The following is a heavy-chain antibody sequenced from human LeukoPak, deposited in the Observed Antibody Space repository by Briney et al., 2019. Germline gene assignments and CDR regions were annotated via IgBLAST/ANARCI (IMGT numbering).Heavy chain of an antibody. CDR2: ISGSGSTT. Sequence: GGSLRLTCAPSTFAHSTDALNFAHQAPGKGREWVSGISGSGSTTHYADSPYARFTISSDNSKKTLSLNLSRLKPEDQPVLHCLKRVVADERSFDPSGRGTLVTVSS. D-gene: IGHD2-15*01. J-gene: IGHJ2*01. CDR1: TFAHSTDA. CDR3: LKRVVADERSFDP. V-gene: IGHV3-23*01.